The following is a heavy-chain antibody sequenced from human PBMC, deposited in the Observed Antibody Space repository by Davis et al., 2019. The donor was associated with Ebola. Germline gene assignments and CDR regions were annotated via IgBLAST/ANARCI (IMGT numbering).Heavy chain of an antibody. CDR2: IKYDGSDK. CDR3: ARDSGWQMSP. D-gene: IGHD6-19*01. Sequence: PRGSLRLSCAASGFTFGDYWMTWVRQVPGKGLEWVGKIKYDGSDKYYVDSVKGRFTISRDNAKNSLYLQMNSLTVEDTAIYYCARDSGWQMSPWGQGTLVIVSS. J-gene: IGHJ5*02. CDR1: GFTFGDYW. V-gene: IGHV3-7*01.